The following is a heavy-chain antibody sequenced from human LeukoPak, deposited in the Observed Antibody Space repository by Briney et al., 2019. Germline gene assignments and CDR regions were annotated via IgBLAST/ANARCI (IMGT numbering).Heavy chain of an antibody. Sequence: SVKVSCKASVGTFSSYAISWVRQARGQGLEWMGGIIPIYGTANYAQKLQGRVTITADDSTRRAYMELSSLRSEDTAVYYCARGSYYGSGISATHYGMDVWGKGTTVTVSS. V-gene: IGHV1-69*13. D-gene: IGHD3-10*01. CDR3: ARGSYYGSGISATHYGMDV. CDR1: VGTFSSYA. J-gene: IGHJ6*04. CDR2: IIPIYGTA.